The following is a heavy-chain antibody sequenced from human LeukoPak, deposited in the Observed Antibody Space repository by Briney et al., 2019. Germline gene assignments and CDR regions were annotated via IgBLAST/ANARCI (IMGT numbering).Heavy chain of an antibody. V-gene: IGHV5-51*01. D-gene: IGHD3-10*01. Sequence: GESLKISCKGSGYSFTSYWIGWVRQMPGKGLEWMGIIYPGDSDTRYSPSFQGQVTISADKSISTAYLQWSSLKASDTPMYYCARQTPSGSGNGELDYWARGTLTPVSA. CDR2: IYPGDSDT. J-gene: IGHJ4*02. CDR1: GYSFTSYW. CDR3: ARQTPSGSGNGELDY.